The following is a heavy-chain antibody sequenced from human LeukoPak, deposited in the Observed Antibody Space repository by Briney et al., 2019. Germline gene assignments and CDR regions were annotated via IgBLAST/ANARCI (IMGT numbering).Heavy chain of an antibody. CDR3: AKSGYQLLNPYYYGMDV. D-gene: IGHD2-2*02. CDR2: IIPILGIA. CDR1: GGTFSSYA. J-gene: IGHJ6*02. V-gene: IGHV1-69*04. Sequence: SVKVSCKASGGTFSSYAIIWVRQAPGQGLEWMGRIIPILGIANYAQKFQGRVTITADKSTSTAYMELSSLRSEDTAVYYCAKSGYQLLNPYYYGMDVWGQGTTVTVSS.